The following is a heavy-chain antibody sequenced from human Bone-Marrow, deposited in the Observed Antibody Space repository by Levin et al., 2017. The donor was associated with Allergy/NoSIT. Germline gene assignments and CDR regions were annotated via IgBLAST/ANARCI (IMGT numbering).Heavy chain of an antibody. D-gene: IGHD3-10*01. CDR3: ASNSGSTINWFDP. V-gene: IGHV1-24*01. CDR1: GYTLTELS. CDR2: FDPEDGET. Sequence: GSLKISCKVSGYTLTELSMHWVRQAPGKGLEWMGGFDPEDGETIYAQKFQGRVTMTEDTSTDTAYMELSSLRSEDTAVYYCASNSGSTINWFDPWGQGTLVTVSS. J-gene: IGHJ5*02.